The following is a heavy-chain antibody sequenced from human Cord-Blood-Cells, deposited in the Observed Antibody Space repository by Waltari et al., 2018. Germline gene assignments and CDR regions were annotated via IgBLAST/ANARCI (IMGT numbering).Heavy chain of an antibody. V-gene: IGHV1-2*02. CDR3: ARDPSYGSGSYYFQH. Sequence: QVQLVQSGAEVKKPGASVKVSCKASGYTFTGYYMPWVRQAPGQGLEWMGWINPNSGGTNYAQKFQGRVTMTRDTSISTAYMELSRLRSDDTAVYYCARDPSYGSGSYYFQHWGQGTLVTVSS. CDR2: INPNSGGT. J-gene: IGHJ1*01. D-gene: IGHD3-10*01. CDR1: GYTFTGYY.